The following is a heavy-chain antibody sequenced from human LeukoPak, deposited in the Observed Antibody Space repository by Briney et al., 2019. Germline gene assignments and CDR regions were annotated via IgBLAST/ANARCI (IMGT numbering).Heavy chain of an antibody. CDR2: IYYSGST. CDR3: ARRSRGRYFDY. D-gene: IGHD3-16*01. CDR1: GGSISSYY. J-gene: IGHJ4*02. V-gene: IGHV4-59*12. Sequence: SETLSLTCTVSGGSISSYYWSWIRQPPGKGLEWIGYIYYSGSTNYNPSLKSRVTISVDTSKNQFSLKLSSVTAADTAVYYCARRSRGRYFDYWGQGTLVTVSS.